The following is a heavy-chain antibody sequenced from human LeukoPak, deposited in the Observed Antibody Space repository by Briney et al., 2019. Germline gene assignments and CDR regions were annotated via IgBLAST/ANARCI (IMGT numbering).Heavy chain of an antibody. V-gene: IGHV3-9*01. Sequence: GRSLRLSCVGSGFIFDDYGMHWVRQVPGKGLEWVSGINWNSVTIGYADSVKGRFTISRDNAKNSLYLQMNSLRAEDTAVYYCAREGDYYDSSGNDYWGQGTLVTVSS. J-gene: IGHJ4*02. D-gene: IGHD3-22*01. CDR3: AREGDYYDSSGNDY. CDR2: INWNSVTI. CDR1: GFIFDDYG.